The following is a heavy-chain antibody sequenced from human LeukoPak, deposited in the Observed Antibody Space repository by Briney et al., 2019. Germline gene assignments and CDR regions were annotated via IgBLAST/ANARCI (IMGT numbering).Heavy chain of an antibody. CDR3: ARDVCSGGSCYSGY. CDR1: GGSISSSSYY. D-gene: IGHD2-15*01. V-gene: IGHV4-39*02. CDR2: IYYSGST. J-gene: IGHJ4*02. Sequence: SETLSLTCTVSGGSISSSSYYWGWIRQPPGKGLEWIGSIYYSGSTYYNPSLKSRVTISVDTSKNQFSLKLSSVTAADTAVYYCARDVCSGGSCYSGYWGQGTLVTVSS.